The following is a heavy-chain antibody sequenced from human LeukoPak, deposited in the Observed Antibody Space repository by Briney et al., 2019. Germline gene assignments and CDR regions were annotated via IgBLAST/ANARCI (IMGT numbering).Heavy chain of an antibody. Sequence: PGGSLRLSCAASGFTLSSYAMSWVRQAPGKGLEWVSAISGSGGSTYYADSVKGRFTISRDNSKNTLYLQMNSLRAEDTAVYYCAKDLSGSGPIMKNDAFDIWGQGTMVTVSS. CDR3: AKDLSGSGPIMKNDAFDI. V-gene: IGHV3-23*01. CDR1: GFTLSSYA. J-gene: IGHJ3*02. CDR2: ISGSGGST. D-gene: IGHD3-10*01.